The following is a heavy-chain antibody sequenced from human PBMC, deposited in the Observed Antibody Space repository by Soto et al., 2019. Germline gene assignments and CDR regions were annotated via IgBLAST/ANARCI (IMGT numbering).Heavy chain of an antibody. J-gene: IGHJ5*02. V-gene: IGHV4-31*03. CDR1: GGSISSGGYY. Sequence: PAETLSLTCTVSGGSISSGGYYWSWIRQHPGKGLEWIGYIYYSGSTYYNPSLKSRVTISVDTSKNQFSLKLSSVTAADTAVYYCARGRGPIVVVPAAIEVDWFDPWGQGTLVTVSS. D-gene: IGHD2-2*02. CDR3: ARGRGPIVVVPAAIEVDWFDP. CDR2: IYYSGST.